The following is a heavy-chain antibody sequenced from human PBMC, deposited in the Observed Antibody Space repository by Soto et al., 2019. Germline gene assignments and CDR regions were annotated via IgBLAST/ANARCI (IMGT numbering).Heavy chain of an antibody. CDR3: AKGLVGYVFGVQDYFFGMDV. D-gene: IGHD1-26*01. V-gene: IGHV3-30*18. Sequence: QVPVVESGGGLVQPGRSLRLSCGASGFNFSTYGMHWVRQVPGKGLEWVAVISYDGVNKYSAGSVRGRFTISRDNSNNTLYLQRTSLRAEDTAVYYCAKGLVGYVFGVQDYFFGMDVWGQGTTVTVAS. CDR2: ISYDGVNK. CDR1: GFNFSTYG. J-gene: IGHJ6*02.